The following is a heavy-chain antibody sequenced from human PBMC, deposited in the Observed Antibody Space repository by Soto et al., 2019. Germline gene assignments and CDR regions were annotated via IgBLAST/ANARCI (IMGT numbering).Heavy chain of an antibody. D-gene: IGHD6-6*01. CDR3: ARGFSSSSYFDYSQH. Sequence: ASVKLPCKASGYTFTNYYMHWVKQAPGQGLEWMGIINPSGGSTSYAQKFQGRVTMTRDTSTSTVYMELSSLRSEDTAVYYCARGFSSSSYFDYSQHCGLGTLVIVSA. J-gene: IGHJ1*01. CDR1: GYTFTNYY. V-gene: IGHV1-46*01. CDR2: INPSGGST.